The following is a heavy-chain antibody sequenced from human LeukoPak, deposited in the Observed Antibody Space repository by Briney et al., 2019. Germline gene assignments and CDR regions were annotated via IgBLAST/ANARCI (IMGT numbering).Heavy chain of an antibody. D-gene: IGHD3-9*01. CDR2: IYHGGST. CDR3: ARVAERTWLPYDAAFDI. CDR1: GGSISSYY. Sequence: SSETLSLTCTVSGGSISSYYWSWIRQPPGKGLEWIATIYHGGSTYYNPSLESRVTISLDTSKNHFSLNLTSVTAADTAMYYCARVAERTWLPYDAAFDIWGRGTMVTVSS. V-gene: IGHV4-59*08. J-gene: IGHJ3*02.